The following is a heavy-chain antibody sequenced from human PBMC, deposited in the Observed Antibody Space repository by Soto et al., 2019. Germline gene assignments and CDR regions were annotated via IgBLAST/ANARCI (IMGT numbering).Heavy chain of an antibody. CDR3: TTANLYYDFWSGYYTGNYDY. CDR1: GFTFSNAW. CDR2: IKSKTDGGTT. V-gene: IGHV3-15*07. D-gene: IGHD3-3*01. Sequence: GGSLRLSCAASGFTFSNAWMNWVRQAPGKGQEWVGRIKSKTDGGTTDYAAPVKGRFTISRDDSKNTLYLQMNSLKTEDTAVYYCTTANLYYDFWSGYYTGNYDYWGQGTLVTVSS. J-gene: IGHJ4*02.